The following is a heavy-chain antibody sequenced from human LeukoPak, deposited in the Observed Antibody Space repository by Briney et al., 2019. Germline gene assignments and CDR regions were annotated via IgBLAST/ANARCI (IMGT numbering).Heavy chain of an antibody. CDR3: AREDYYYASGF. J-gene: IGHJ4*02. Sequence: GGSLRLSCAASGFTFSDYYMSWIRQAPGKGLEWVSYISGSGSTIYYSDSVKGRSTLSRDNAKNSLYLQMNRLRVEDTAVYFCAREDYYYASGFWGQGTLVTVSS. D-gene: IGHD3-10*01. CDR2: ISGSGSTI. CDR1: GFTFSDYY. V-gene: IGHV3-11*04.